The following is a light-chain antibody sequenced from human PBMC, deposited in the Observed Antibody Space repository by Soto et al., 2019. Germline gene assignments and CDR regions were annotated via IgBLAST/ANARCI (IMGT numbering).Light chain of an antibody. J-gene: IGKJ5*01. Sequence: DIQLTQSPSFLSASVGDRVTISCRASQDISSYLAWYQQTPGKAPKLLIFASSTLPSGVPSRFSGSGSGTEFTLTIASLQPEDFATYYCQQLNTFPVTFGQGTRLEIK. CDR3: QQLNTFPVT. V-gene: IGKV1-9*01. CDR2: ASS. CDR1: QDISSY.